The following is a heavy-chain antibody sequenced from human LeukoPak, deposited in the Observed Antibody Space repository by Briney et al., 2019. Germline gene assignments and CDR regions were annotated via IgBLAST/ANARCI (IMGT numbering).Heavy chain of an antibody. CDR1: GYTFTSYD. D-gene: IGHD3-10*01. J-gene: IGHJ3*02. CDR3: ARVNTYYYGSGISRAFHM. Sequence: ASVKISCKASGYTFTSYDINWVRQATGQGLEWMGWMNPNSGNTGYAQKFQGSVTMTRNTSTATAYMELSSLKSEDTAVYYCARVNTYYYGSGISRAFHMWGQGTMVTVSS. CDR2: MNPNSGNT. V-gene: IGHV1-8*02.